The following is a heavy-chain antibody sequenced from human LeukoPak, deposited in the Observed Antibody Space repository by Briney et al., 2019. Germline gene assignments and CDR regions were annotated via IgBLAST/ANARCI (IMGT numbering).Heavy chain of an antibody. J-gene: IGHJ6*04. Sequence: GGSLRLSCAASGFTFGSYAMSWVRQAPGKGLEWVSAISGSGGSTYYADSVKGRFTISRDNSKNTLYLQMNSLRAEDTAVYYCAKGGARPKITMVRGAKDYYYGMDVWGKGTTVTVSS. CDR1: GFTFGSYA. CDR3: AKGGARPKITMVRGAKDYYYGMDV. D-gene: IGHD3-10*01. CDR2: ISGSGGST. V-gene: IGHV3-23*01.